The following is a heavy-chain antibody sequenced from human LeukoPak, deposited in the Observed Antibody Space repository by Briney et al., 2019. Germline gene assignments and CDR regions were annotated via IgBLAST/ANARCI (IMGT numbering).Heavy chain of an antibody. J-gene: IGHJ5*02. Sequence: GGSLRLSCAASGFTFSSYSMNWVRQAPGKGLEWVSYISSSSSTIYYADSVKGGFTISRDNAKNSLYLQMNSLRAEDTAVYYCASLDCTNGVCYGFDPWGQGTLVTVSS. D-gene: IGHD2-8*01. CDR3: ASLDCTNGVCYGFDP. CDR2: ISSSSSTI. CDR1: GFTFSSYS. V-gene: IGHV3-48*01.